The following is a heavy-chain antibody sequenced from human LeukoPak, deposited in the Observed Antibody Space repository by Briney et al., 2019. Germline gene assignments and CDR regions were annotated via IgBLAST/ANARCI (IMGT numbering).Heavy chain of an antibody. CDR3: ARVVLSYYDFWSGFGWFDP. J-gene: IGHJ5*02. CDR1: GGSIRSNY. CDR2: MYYSGST. Sequence: SETLSLTCTVSGGSIRSNYWSWIRQPPGKGLEWIGYMYYSGSTNYNPSLKSRVTISVDTSKNQFSLKLSSVTAADTAVYYCARVVLSYYDFWSGFGWFDPWGQGTQVTVSS. D-gene: IGHD3-3*01. V-gene: IGHV4-59*01.